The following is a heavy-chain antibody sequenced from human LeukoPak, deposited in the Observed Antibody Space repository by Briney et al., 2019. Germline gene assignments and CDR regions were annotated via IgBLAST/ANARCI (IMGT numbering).Heavy chain of an antibody. V-gene: IGHV3-30*02. CDR3: AKDPKWELRGYYFDY. CDR2: IRYDGSNK. Sequence: TGGSLRLSCAASGFTFSSYGMHWVRQAPGKGLEWVAFIRYDGSNKYYTDSVKGRFTISRDNSKNTLYLQMNSLRAEDTALYYCAKDPKWELRGYYFDYWGQGTLVTVSS. D-gene: IGHD1-26*01. J-gene: IGHJ4*02. CDR1: GFTFSSYG.